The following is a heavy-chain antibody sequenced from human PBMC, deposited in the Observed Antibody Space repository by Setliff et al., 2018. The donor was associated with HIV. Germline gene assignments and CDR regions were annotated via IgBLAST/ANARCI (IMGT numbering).Heavy chain of an antibody. V-gene: IGHV3-74*01. CDR3: VMFSSSSG. D-gene: IGHD6-6*01. Sequence: PGGSLSLSCAASGFTFSRYWMHWVRQAPGQGLVWVSGINNDTTTTTYADSVKGRFSISRDNAKNTLYLQMNGLRGEDTAVYYCVMFSSSSGWGQGTQVTVSS. CDR2: INNDTTTT. J-gene: IGHJ4*02. CDR1: GFTFSRYW.